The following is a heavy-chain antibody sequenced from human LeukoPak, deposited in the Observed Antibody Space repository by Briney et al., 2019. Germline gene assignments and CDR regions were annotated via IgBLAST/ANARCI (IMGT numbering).Heavy chain of an antibody. D-gene: IGHD1-7*01. CDR2: IYYGGST. V-gene: IGHV4-59*01. Sequence: SETLSLTCTVSGGSISPYHWSWIRQPPGKGLECIGYIYYGGSTNYNPSLKSRVTISVDTSKNQFSLKLSSVTAADTAVYYCARVLTGTTYAFDIWRQGTMVTVSS. CDR1: GGSISPYH. J-gene: IGHJ3*02. CDR3: ARVLTGTTYAFDI.